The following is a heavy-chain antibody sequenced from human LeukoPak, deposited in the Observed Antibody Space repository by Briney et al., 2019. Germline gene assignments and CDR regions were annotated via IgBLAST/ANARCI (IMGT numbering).Heavy chain of an antibody. J-gene: IGHJ4*02. V-gene: IGHV3-30-3*01. CDR3: AKVPHITIFGVVTNYFDY. CDR2: ISYDGSNK. D-gene: IGHD3-3*01. Sequence: GGSLRLSCAASGFTFSSYAMHWVRQAPGKGLEWVAVISYDGSNKYYADSVKGRFTISRDNSKNTLYLQMNSLRAEDTAVYYCAKVPHITIFGVVTNYFDYWGQGTLVTVSS. CDR1: GFTFSSYA.